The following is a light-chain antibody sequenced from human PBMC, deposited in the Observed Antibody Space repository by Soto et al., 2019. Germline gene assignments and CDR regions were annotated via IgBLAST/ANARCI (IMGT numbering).Light chain of an antibody. Sequence: EIVMTQSPATLSVSPGERATLSCRASQSIISNLAWYQKKPGQAPRLLVSGASTRATGISARFVGSGSGTEFTLTISSLQSEDSAVYYCHQYNNWPQTFGQGTKVEIK. CDR2: GAS. V-gene: IGKV3-15*01. CDR1: QSIISN. J-gene: IGKJ1*01. CDR3: HQYNNWPQT.